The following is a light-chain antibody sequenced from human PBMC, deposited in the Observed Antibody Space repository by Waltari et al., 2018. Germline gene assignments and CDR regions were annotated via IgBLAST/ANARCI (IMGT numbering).Light chain of an antibody. Sequence: DIQMTQSPSTLSASVGDTVIISCRASQSITTSLAWYQQKPGKAPDVLIYGASKLESGVPSRVSGSGSGTEFTLTISSLQPDDFATYYCQQYKSYKTFGQGTRVEIK. CDR3: QQYKSYKT. V-gene: IGKV1-5*03. CDR2: GAS. J-gene: IGKJ1*01. CDR1: QSITTS.